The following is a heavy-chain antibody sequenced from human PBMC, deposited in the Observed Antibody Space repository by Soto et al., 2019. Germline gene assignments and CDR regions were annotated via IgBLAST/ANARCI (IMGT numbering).Heavy chain of an antibody. CDR2: IYYNGST. V-gene: IGHV4-31*03. D-gene: IGHD3-3*01. CDR1: GGSISSGGYY. Sequence: SETLSLTCTVSGGSISSGGYYWSWIRQHPGKGLEWIGYIYYNGSTYYNPSLKSRVTISVDTSKNQFSLKLSSVTAADTAVYYCAGYKYYDFWSGYYYGMDVWGQGTTVTVSS. CDR3: AGYKYYDFWSGYYYGMDV. J-gene: IGHJ6*02.